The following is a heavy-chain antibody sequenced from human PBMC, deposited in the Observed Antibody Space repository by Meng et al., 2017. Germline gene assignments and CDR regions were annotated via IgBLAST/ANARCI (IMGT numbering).Heavy chain of an antibody. Sequence: GQLVQAGAEVKKPGASGKVSCKASGYTFTGYYMHWVRQAPGQGLEWMGWINPNSGGTNYAQKFQGRVTMTRDTSISTAYMELSRLRSDDTAVYYCASRYDSSGSAAFQHWGQGTLVTVSS. CDR1: GYTFTGYY. V-gene: IGHV1-2*02. CDR3: ASRYDSSGSAAFQH. CDR2: INPNSGGT. D-gene: IGHD3-22*01. J-gene: IGHJ1*01.